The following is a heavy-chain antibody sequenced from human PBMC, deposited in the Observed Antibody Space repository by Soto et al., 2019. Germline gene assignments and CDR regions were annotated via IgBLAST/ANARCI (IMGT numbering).Heavy chain of an antibody. J-gene: IGHJ4*02. CDR3: AKDPQYYYDSSGYYPPAVFY. Sequence: GGSLRLSCAASGFTFSSYGMHWVRQAPGKGLEWVAVIPYDGSNKYYADSVKGRFTISRDNSKNTLYLQMNSLRAEDTAVYYCAKDPQYYYDSSGYYPPAVFYWGQGTLVTVSS. CDR1: GFTFSSYG. CDR2: IPYDGSNK. V-gene: IGHV3-30*18. D-gene: IGHD3-22*01.